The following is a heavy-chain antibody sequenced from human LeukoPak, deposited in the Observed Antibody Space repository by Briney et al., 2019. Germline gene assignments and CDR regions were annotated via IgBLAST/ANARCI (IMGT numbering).Heavy chain of an antibody. Sequence: SETLSLTCAVYGGSFSGYYWSWIRQPPGKGLEWIGEINHSGSTNYNLSLKSRVTISVDTSKNQFSLKLSSMTAADTAVYYCARSEYCSGGSCYLRPFDYWGQGTLVTVSS. CDR1: GGSFSGYY. CDR2: INHSGST. D-gene: IGHD2-15*01. J-gene: IGHJ4*02. CDR3: ARSEYCSGGSCYLRPFDY. V-gene: IGHV4-34*01.